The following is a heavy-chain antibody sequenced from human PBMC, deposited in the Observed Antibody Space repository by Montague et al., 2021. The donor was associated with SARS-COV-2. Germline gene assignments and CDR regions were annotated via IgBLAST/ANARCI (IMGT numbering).Heavy chain of an antibody. Sequence: SETLSLTCAVYGGSFSGYYWSWIRRPPGKGLEWIGEIYHSGSTNYNPSLKSRVTISVDTSKNQFSLRLSSVTAADTAVYYCASDRGVQYQLQMPFYFDYWGQGTLVTVSS. D-gene: IGHD2-2*01. CDR1: GGSFSGYY. CDR3: ASDRGVQYQLQMPFYFDY. J-gene: IGHJ4*02. CDR2: IYHSGST. V-gene: IGHV4-34*01.